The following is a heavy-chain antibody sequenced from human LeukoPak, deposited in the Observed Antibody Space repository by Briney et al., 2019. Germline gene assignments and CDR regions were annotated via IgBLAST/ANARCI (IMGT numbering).Heavy chain of an antibody. CDR2: ISGFGDT. CDR1: AFTVRTSY. J-gene: IGHJ4*02. V-gene: IGHV3-66*03. Sequence: GGSLRLSCAASAFTVRTSYMTWVRQAPGKGLEWVSVISGFGDTYYADSVKGRFTISRDNSKNTLYLQMNGLRAEDSAVYYCATHTAYSSSLYYWGQGALVTVSS. D-gene: IGHD6-13*01. CDR3: ATHTAYSSSLYY.